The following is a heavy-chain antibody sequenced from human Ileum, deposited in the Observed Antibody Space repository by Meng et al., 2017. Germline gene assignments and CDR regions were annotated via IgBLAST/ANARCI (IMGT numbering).Heavy chain of an antibody. CDR1: GASISSHY. V-gene: IGHV4-59*08. CDR2: IYYRGGA. J-gene: IGHJ5*02. Sequence: QVQLQESGPGLVKPSETLALTCSVVGASISSHYWTWIRQPPGKGLEYIGYIYYRGGASYNPSLRSRVTMSVDTSKNQFSLNLSSVTAADTAVYYCARLLDSSDWGWFDPWGQGTLVTVSS. D-gene: IGHD3-22*01. CDR3: ARLLDSSDWGWFDP.